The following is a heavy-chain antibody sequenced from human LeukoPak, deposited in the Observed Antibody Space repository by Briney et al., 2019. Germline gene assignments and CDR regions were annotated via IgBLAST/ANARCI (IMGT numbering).Heavy chain of an antibody. V-gene: IGHV3-48*01. J-gene: IGHJ4*02. CDR3: ARGSTYYDSSGQVPFDY. CDR1: GFTFSSYS. CDR2: ISSSSSTI. Sequence: GGSLKLSCAASGFTFSSYSMNWVRQAPGKGLEWVSYISSSSSTIYYADSVKGRFTISRDNAKNSLYLQMNSLRAEDTAVYYCARGSTYYDSSGQVPFDYWGQGTLVTVSS. D-gene: IGHD3-22*01.